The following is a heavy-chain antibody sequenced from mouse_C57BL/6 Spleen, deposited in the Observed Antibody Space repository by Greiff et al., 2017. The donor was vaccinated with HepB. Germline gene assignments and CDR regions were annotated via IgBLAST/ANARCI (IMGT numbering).Heavy chain of an antibody. Sequence: VQLPQSGPELVKPGASVKISCKASGYAFSSSWMNWVKQRPGKGLEWIGRIYPGDGDNNYNGKFKGKATLTADKSSSTAYMQLSSLTSEDSAVYFGAIGGNRVYAMDYWGQGTSVTVSS. CDR3: AIGGNRVYAMDY. CDR2: IYPGDGDN. V-gene: IGHV1-82*01. J-gene: IGHJ4*01. D-gene: IGHD1-1*02. CDR1: GYAFSSSW.